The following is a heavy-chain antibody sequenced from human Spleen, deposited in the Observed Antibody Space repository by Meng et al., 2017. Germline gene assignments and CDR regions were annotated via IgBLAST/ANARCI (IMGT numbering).Heavy chain of an antibody. CDR2: VYYNGST. J-gene: IGHJ4*02. CDR1: GGSLNNYF. CDR3: SRGPADMGGADY. V-gene: IGHV4-34*01. Sequence: QVQVQQWGAGLLKPSETLSLTCAVYGGSLNNYFWSWIRQPPGKGLEWIGSVYYNGSTYYNPSLRSRVIISIDTSKNHFSLKMTSVTAADTAVYYCSRGPADMGGADYWGQGTLFTVSS. D-gene: IGHD2-2*01.